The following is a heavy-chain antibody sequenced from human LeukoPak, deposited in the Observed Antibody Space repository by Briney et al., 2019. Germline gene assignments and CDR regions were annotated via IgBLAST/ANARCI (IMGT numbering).Heavy chain of an antibody. D-gene: IGHD4-23*01. J-gene: IGHJ4*02. CDR3: AKELYISPDTVGFGY. CDR2: ISGRADRT. Sequence: GGSLRLSCAASGFTFSSNAMSWVRQAPGRRLEWVSAISGRADRTYYAESVKGRFTISRDNSKNTLYLQMDSLRAEDTAVYFCAKELYISPDTVGFGYWGQGTLVTVSS. CDR1: GFTFSSNA. V-gene: IGHV3-23*01.